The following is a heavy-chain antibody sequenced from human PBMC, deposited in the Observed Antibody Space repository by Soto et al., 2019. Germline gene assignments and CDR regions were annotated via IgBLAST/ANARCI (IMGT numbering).Heavy chain of an antibody. J-gene: IGHJ4*02. V-gene: IGHV4-61*01. CDR3: ARETYYGSGTYYTTDY. Sequence: QVQLQESGPGLVKPSETLSLTCTVSGGSVSSGSYYWSWIRQPPGKGLEWIGYIHYSGSTNYNPSLTGRVTLSIDTSKNQFSLKLSSVTAADTAVYYCARETYYGSGTYYTTDYWGQGTLVTVSS. CDR2: IHYSGST. D-gene: IGHD3-10*01. CDR1: GGSVSSGSYY.